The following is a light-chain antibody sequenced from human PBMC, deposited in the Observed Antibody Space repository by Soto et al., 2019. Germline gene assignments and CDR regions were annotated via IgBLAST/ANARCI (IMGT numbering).Light chain of an antibody. CDR2: DAS. Sequence: DIQMTQSPSTLSASVGDRVTITCRASQSISSWLAWYQQKLGRAPRLLIYDASSLESGVPSRFSGSGYGTEFTLTISSLQPEDFATYYCQQLNSYPITFGQGTRLEIK. V-gene: IGKV1-5*01. CDR1: QSISSW. CDR3: QQLNSYPIT. J-gene: IGKJ5*01.